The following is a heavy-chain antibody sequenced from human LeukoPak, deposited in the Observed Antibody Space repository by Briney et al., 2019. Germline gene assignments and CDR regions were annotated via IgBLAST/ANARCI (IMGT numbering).Heavy chain of an antibody. Sequence: PSETLSLTCTVSGYSISSGYYWGWIRQPPGKGLEWIGSIYRSGSTYYNPSLKSRVTISVDTSKNQFSLKLSSVTAADTAVYYCARDRRGFDWFDYWGQGTLVTVSS. D-gene: IGHD3-10*01. V-gene: IGHV4-38-2*02. J-gene: IGHJ5*01. CDR2: IYRSGST. CDR3: ARDRRGFDWFDY. CDR1: GYSISSGYY.